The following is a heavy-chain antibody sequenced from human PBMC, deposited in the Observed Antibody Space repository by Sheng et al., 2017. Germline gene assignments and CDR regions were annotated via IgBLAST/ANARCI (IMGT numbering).Heavy chain of an antibody. CDR1: GFTFDDYG. CDR2: INWNGGST. V-gene: IGHV3-20*01. CDR3: ARRGYDILTGVGGPTYYYMDV. J-gene: IGHJ6*03. D-gene: IGHD3-9*01. Sequence: EVQLVESGGGVVRPGGSLRLSCAASGFTFDDYGLSWVRQAPGKGLEWVSSINWNGGSTGYVDSVKGRFTISRDNAKNSLYLQMNSLRAEDTALYHCARRGYDILTGVGGPTYYYMDVWGQGTTVTVSS.